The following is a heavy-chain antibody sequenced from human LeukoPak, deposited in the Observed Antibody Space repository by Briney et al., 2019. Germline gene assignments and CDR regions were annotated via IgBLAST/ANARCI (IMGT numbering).Heavy chain of an antibody. Sequence: GGSLRLSCAASGFTFGSYAMYWVRQAPGKGLEWVSGIFGSGGSAHYADSVKGRITISRDNSKNTVYLQMDSLRAEDTATYYCAKTTTGYSSGRYPAWPIDYWGQGTLVTVSS. J-gene: IGHJ4*02. D-gene: IGHD2-15*01. CDR2: IFGSGGSA. CDR1: GFTFGSYA. V-gene: IGHV3-23*01. CDR3: AKTTTGYSSGRYPAWPIDY.